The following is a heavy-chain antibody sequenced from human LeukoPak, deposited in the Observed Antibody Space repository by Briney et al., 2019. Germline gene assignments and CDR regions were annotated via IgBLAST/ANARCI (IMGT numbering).Heavy chain of an antibody. CDR2: VSYDGSNK. V-gene: IGHV3-30*13. D-gene: IGHD2-15*01. J-gene: IGHJ4*02. CDR3: ARDRALAVSLSD. Sequence: SGGSLRLSCVASGFTFSNLGMHWVRQAPDEGLEWVAGVSYDGSNKYYGDSVKGRFTISRDNSNNGLFLQLTSLRVEDTAVYFCARDRALAVSLSDWGQGTLVTVS. CDR1: GFTFSNLG.